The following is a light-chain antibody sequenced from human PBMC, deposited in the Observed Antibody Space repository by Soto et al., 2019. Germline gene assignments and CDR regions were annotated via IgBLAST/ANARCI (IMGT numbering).Light chain of an antibody. Sequence: DILMTQSPSSLSASVGDRVTISCRASQSISSSLDWYQQKPGKAPKLLIYGASSLKSGVPSRFSGSGSGTDFTLTISSLQPEDFATYYCQQNYNSPSTFGQGTKVEIK. CDR1: QSISSS. CDR3: QQNYNSPST. J-gene: IGKJ1*01. CDR2: GAS. V-gene: IGKV1-39*01.